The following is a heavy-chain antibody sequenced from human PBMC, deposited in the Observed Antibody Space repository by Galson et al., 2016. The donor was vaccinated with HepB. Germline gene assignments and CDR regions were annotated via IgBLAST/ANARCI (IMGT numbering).Heavy chain of an antibody. Sequence: SLRLSCAASGFTFSSYGMHWVRQAPGKGLEWVAIIWYDGSNKYYADSVKGRFTISRDNSINTLYLQMNSLRAEDTAVYYCAKDPYGSYIYYFDYWGQGTLVTVSS. CDR1: GFTFSSYG. CDR2: IWYDGSNK. V-gene: IGHV3-33*06. CDR3: AKDPYGSYIYYFDY. D-gene: IGHD1-26*01. J-gene: IGHJ4*02.